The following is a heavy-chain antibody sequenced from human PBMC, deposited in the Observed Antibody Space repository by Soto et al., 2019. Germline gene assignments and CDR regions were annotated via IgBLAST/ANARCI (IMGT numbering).Heavy chain of an antibody. J-gene: IGHJ4*02. Sequence: GASVKVSCKVSGYTLTELSMHWVRQAPGKGLEWMGGFDPEDGETIYAQKFQGRVTMTEDTSTDTAYMELSSLRSEDTAVYYCATALNYYDSSGYYRFDYWGQGTLVTVSS. CDR3: ATALNYYDSSGYYRFDY. CDR2: FDPEDGET. D-gene: IGHD3-22*01. V-gene: IGHV1-24*01. CDR1: GYTLTELS.